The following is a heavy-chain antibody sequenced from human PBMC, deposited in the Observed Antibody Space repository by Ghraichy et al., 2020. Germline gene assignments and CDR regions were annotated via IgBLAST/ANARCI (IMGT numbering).Heavy chain of an antibody. J-gene: IGHJ4*02. CDR3: ARASYYDYVWGN. CDR2: IYHSGST. V-gene: IGHV4-30-2*01. CDR1: GGSISSGGYS. Sequence: LSLTCAVSGGSISSGGYSWSWIRQPPGKGLEWIGYIYHSGSTYYNPSLKSRVTISVDRSKNQFSLKLSSVTAADTAVYYCARASYYDYVWGNWGQGTLVTVSS. D-gene: IGHD3-16*01.